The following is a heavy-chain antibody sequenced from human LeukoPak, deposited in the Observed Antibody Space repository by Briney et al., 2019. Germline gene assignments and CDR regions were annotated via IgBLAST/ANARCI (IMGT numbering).Heavy chain of an antibody. CDR1: GVSISSSSYY. Sequence: SETLSLTCTVSGVSISSSSYYWGWIRQPPGKGLEWIGSIYYSGSTYYNPSLKSRVTISVDTSKNQFSLKLSSVAAADTAVYYCARPFLYYDSSGYYKSWFVPWGQGTLVTVSS. V-gene: IGHV4-39*01. CDR2: IYYSGST. D-gene: IGHD3-22*01. J-gene: IGHJ5*02. CDR3: ARPFLYYDSSGYYKSWFVP.